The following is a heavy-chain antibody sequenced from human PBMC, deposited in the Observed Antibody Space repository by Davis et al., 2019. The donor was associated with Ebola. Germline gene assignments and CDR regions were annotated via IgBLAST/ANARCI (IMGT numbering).Heavy chain of an antibody. V-gene: IGHV4-59*12. CDR3: ASEDSSGWEDY. J-gene: IGHJ4*02. CDR1: GVSITSYY. D-gene: IGHD6-19*01. Sequence: MPSETLSLTCTVSGVSITSYYWSWIRQPPGKGLEWIGYIHHSGSTNYNPSLKSRVTISVDTSKNQFSLKLSSVTAADTAVYYCASEDSSGWEDYWGQGTLVTVSS. CDR2: IHHSGST.